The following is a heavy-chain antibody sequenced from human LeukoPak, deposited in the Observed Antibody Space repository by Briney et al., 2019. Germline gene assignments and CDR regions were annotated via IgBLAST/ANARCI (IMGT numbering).Heavy chain of an antibody. D-gene: IGHD3-3*01. CDR1: GGSISSYY. V-gene: IGHV4-59*01. Sequence: SETLSLTCTVSGGSISSYYWSWIRQPPGKGLEWIGYIYYSGSTSYNPSLKSRVTISVDTSKNQFSLKLSSVTAADTAVYYCARARAIFGVVILDYWGQGTLVTVSS. CDR2: IYYSGST. J-gene: IGHJ4*02. CDR3: ARARAIFGVVILDY.